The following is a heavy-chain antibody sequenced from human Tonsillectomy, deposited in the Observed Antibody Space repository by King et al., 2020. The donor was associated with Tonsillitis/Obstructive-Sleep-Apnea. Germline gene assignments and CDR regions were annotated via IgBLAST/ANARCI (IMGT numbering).Heavy chain of an antibody. J-gene: IGHJ4*02. Sequence: VTLKESGPALVKPTQTLTLTCTFSGFSLSNSGMCVSWIRQPPGKALEWLARIDWDDDKYYSTTLKTRVIISKDTSKNQLFLTMTNMDPLDTATFFCARMRTTNGLDDYWGQGTLVTVS. D-gene: IGHD1-7*01. CDR3: ARMRTTNGLDDY. CDR2: IDWDDDK. CDR1: GFSLSNSGMC. V-gene: IGHV2-70*11.